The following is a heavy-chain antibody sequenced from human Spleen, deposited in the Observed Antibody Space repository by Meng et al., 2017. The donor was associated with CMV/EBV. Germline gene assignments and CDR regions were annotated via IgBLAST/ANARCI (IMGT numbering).Heavy chain of an antibody. CDR1: GYTITSFY. CDR3: ARGWWGSERGYYDF. J-gene: IGHJ4*02. CDR2: INPIGGNT. V-gene: IGHV1-46*01. Sequence: KVSCKASGYTITSFYIHWLRQAPGQGLEWMGIINPIGGNTNYAPKFQGRVTMTRDTSTSTVCMDVTSLRNEDTAVYYCARGWWGSERGYYDFWGQGTLVTVSS. D-gene: IGHD2-21*01.